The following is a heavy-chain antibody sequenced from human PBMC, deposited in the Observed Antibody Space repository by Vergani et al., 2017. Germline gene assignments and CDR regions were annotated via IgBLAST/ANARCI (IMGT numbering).Heavy chain of an antibody. V-gene: IGHV4-61*01. CDR1: GGSVSSGSYY. CDR2: IYYSGST. D-gene: IGHD4-11*01. Sequence: QVQLQESGPGLVKPSETLSLTCTVPGGSVSSGSYYWSWIRQPPGKGLEWIGYIYYSGSTNYNPSLKSRVTISVDTSKNQFSLKLSSVTAADTAVYYCARDSRDYPDAFDIWGQGTMVTVSS. J-gene: IGHJ3*02. CDR3: ARDSRDYPDAFDI.